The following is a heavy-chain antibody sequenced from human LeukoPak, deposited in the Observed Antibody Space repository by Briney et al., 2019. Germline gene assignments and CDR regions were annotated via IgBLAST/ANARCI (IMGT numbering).Heavy chain of an antibody. CDR2: IYYSGST. CDR1: GGSISSGGYY. J-gene: IGHJ5*02. V-gene: IGHV4-31*03. Sequence: SETLSLTCTVSGGSISSGGYYWSWIRQHPGKGLERIGYIYYSGSTYYNPSLKSRVTISVDTSKNQFSLKLSSVTAADTAVYYCARGVGGVPAAIDAWFDPWGQGTLVTVSS. D-gene: IGHD2-2*01. CDR3: ARGVGGVPAAIDAWFDP.